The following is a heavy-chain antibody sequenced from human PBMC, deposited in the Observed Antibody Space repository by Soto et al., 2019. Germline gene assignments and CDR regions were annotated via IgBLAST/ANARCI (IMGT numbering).Heavy chain of an antibody. CDR3: AREVALGGAARDKPYYYYGMDV. CDR2: MNPNSGNT. V-gene: IGHV1-8*01. J-gene: IGHJ6*02. CDR1: GYTFTSYD. D-gene: IGHD6-6*01. Sequence: RASVKVSCKASGYTFTSYDINWVRQATGQGLEWMGWMNPNSGNTGYAQRFQGRVTMTRNTSISTAYMELSSLRSEDTAVYYCAREVALGGAARDKPYYYYGMDVWGQGTTVTVSS.